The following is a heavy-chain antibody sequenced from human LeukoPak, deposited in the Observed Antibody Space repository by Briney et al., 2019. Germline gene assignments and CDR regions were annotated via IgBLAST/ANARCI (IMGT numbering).Heavy chain of an antibody. CDR2: ISSSSSYI. D-gene: IGHD2-2*01. CDR3: ARELRSSTSYFDY. CDR1: GFTFSSHS. Sequence: GSLRLSCAASGFTFSSHSMNWVRQAPGKGLEWVSSISSSSSYIYYADSVKGRFTISRDNAKNSLYLQMNSLRAEDTAVYYCARELRSSTSYFDYWGQGTLVTVSS. V-gene: IGHV3-21*01. J-gene: IGHJ4*02.